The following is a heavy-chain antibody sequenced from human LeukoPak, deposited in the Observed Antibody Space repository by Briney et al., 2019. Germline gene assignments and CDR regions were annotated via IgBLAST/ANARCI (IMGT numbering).Heavy chain of an antibody. CDR3: ARLSGSGSYFSSVIYFDY. CDR1: AGSISSSSYY. Sequence: SETLSLTCTVSAGSISSSSYYWGWIRQPPGKGLEWIGRIYYSGSTYYNPSLKSRFTISVDTSKNQFSLKLSSVTAADTAVYYCARLSGSGSYFSSVIYFDYWGQGTLVTVSS. CDR2: IYYSGST. J-gene: IGHJ4*02. V-gene: IGHV4-39*01. D-gene: IGHD3-10*01.